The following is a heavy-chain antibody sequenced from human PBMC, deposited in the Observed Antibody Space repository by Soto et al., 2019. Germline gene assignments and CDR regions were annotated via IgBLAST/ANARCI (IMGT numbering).Heavy chain of an antibody. CDR2: ISSDGATI. Sequence: EVQMVESGGGLVQPGGSLRLSCEVSGLTFSKFEMTWVRQAPGQGLEWVSSISSDGATIYYADSVKGRFTISRDNDKNLLSLTMNSLKGEATATYYCVRVGIVARPYWGQGTPVTVSS. CDR1: GLTFSKFE. J-gene: IGHJ4*02. CDR3: VRVGIVARPY. V-gene: IGHV3-48*03. D-gene: IGHD2-21*01.